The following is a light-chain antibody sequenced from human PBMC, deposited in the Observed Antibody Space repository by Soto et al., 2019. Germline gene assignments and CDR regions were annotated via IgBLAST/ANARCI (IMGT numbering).Light chain of an antibody. Sequence: QSVLTQPASVSGSPGQSITISCTGTSSNVGSDKLVSWYQQHPGKAPKLMIFEVNKRPSGVSNRFSGSKSGNTASLTISGLKVEDEADYYCCSSGGSPTYVFGTGTKLTVL. CDR2: EVN. CDR1: SSNVGSDKL. CDR3: CSSGGSPTYV. J-gene: IGLJ1*01. V-gene: IGLV2-23*02.